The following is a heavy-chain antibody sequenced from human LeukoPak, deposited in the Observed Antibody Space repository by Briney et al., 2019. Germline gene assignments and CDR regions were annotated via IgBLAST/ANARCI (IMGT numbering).Heavy chain of an antibody. J-gene: IGHJ4*02. CDR3: ARREYSSSSPYFDY. Sequence: SETLSLTCTVSGGSISSSSYYWGWIRQPPGKGLEWIGNIYYSGSTYYNPSLKSRVTISVDTSKNQFSLKLSSVTAADTAVYYCARREYSSSSPYFDYWGQGTLVTVSS. V-gene: IGHV4-39*01. CDR1: GGSISSSSYY. CDR2: IYYSGST. D-gene: IGHD6-6*01.